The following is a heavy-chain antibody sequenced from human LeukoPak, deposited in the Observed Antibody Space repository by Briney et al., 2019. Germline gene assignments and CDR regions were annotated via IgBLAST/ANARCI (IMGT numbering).Heavy chain of an antibody. CDR1: GGSFSGYY. CDR2: INHSGST. V-gene: IGHV4-34*01. D-gene: IGHD3-10*01. J-gene: IGHJ3*02. Sequence: PSETLSLTCAVYGGSFSGYYWSWIRQPPGKGLEWIGEINHSGSTNYNPSLKSRVTISVDTSKNQFSLKLSSVTAADTAVYYCARGGGFRDDDAFDIWGQGTMVTVSS. CDR3: ARGGGFRDDDAFDI.